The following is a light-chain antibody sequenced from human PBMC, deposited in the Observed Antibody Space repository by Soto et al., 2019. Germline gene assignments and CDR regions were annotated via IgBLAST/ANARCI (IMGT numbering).Light chain of an antibody. CDR1: QSISGK. Sequence: EIVIETSPAPLSVSPGEGATLFCRASQSISGKLAWYQHQPGQTHRLLIYDASTRATGIPARFSASGSGTDFTLTISSVQSEDFALYYCHQRNDWPRTFGQGTKVDIK. CDR2: DAS. CDR3: HQRNDWPRT. V-gene: IGKV3-15*01. J-gene: IGKJ1*01.